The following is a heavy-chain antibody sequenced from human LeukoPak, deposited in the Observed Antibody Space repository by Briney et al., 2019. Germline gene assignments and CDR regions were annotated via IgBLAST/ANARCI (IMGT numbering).Heavy chain of an antibody. J-gene: IGHJ4*02. CDR1: GYTFTGYY. CDR2: INPNSGGT. CDR3: SGDATPPKVGATPPGY. V-gene: IGHV1-2*02. D-gene: IGHD1-26*01. Sequence: ASVKLSCKAPGYTFTGYYMHWVRNAPGQGLEWMGWINPNSGGTTYAQQFQGRVAMTWDKSISTAYMVMRRLRSDDKAVYYYSGDATPPKVGATPPGYWGQGTLVTVSS.